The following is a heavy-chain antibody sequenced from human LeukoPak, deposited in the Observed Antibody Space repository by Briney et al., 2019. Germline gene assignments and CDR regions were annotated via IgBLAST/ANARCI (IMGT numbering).Heavy chain of an antibody. CDR2: IYTSGST. J-gene: IGHJ5*02. V-gene: IGHV4-61*02. Sequence: SETLSLTCTVSGGSISSGSYYWSWIRQPAGKGLEWIGRIYTSGSTNYNPSLKSRVTMSVDTSKNQFSLKLSSVTAADTAVYYCARDGVKQWLDNWFDPWGQGTLVTVSS. CDR3: ARDGVKQWLDNWFDP. D-gene: IGHD6-19*01. CDR1: GGSISSGSYY.